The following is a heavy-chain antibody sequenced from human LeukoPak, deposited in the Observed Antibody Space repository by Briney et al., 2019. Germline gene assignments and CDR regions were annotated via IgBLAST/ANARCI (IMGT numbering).Heavy chain of an antibody. Sequence: PGGSLRLSCAASGFTFSTYSMNWVRQAPGKGLEWVSYISSSGSTTHYADSVKGRFTISRDNGKNSLYLQMNSLRAEDTAVYYCAKAPTTTAAGLFDYWGQGTLVTVSS. CDR3: AKAPTTTAAGLFDY. V-gene: IGHV3-48*01. CDR2: ISSSGSTT. CDR1: GFTFSTYS. J-gene: IGHJ4*02. D-gene: IGHD6-13*01.